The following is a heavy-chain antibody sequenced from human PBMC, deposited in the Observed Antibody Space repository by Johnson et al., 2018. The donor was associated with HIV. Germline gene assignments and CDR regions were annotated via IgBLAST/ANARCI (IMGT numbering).Heavy chain of an antibody. Sequence: QVQLVESGGGVVQPGRSLRLSCAASGFTFSSYAMHWVRQAPGKGLEWVAVISYDGSNKYYADSVKGRFTISRDNSKNTLYMQMNSLRVEDTAVYYCASLLGQWGGVFDIWGQGTMVTVSS. V-gene: IGHV3-30*04. CDR1: GFTFSSYA. D-gene: IGHD6-19*01. CDR2: ISYDGSNK. J-gene: IGHJ3*02. CDR3: ASLLGQWGGVFDI.